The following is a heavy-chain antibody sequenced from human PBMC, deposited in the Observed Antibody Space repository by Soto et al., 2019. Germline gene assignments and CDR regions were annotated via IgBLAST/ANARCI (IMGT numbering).Heavy chain of an antibody. V-gene: IGHV1-18*04. CDR2: ISAYNGNT. Sequence: ASVKVSCKASGYTFTSYGISWVRQAPGQGLEWMGWISAYNGNTNYAQKLQGRVTMTTDTSTSTAYMELRSLRSDDTAVYYCARDRAIAARNNWFDPWGQGTLVTVPQ. D-gene: IGHD6-6*01. CDR1: GYTFTSYG. CDR3: ARDRAIAARNNWFDP. J-gene: IGHJ5*02.